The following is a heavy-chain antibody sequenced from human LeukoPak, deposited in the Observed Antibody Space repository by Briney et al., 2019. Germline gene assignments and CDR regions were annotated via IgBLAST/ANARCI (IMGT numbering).Heavy chain of an antibody. CDR1: GYTFTGYY. CDR2: INPNSGGT. CDR3: AREGMRFLEGLLSDNWFDP. J-gene: IGHJ5*02. D-gene: IGHD3-3*01. V-gene: IGHV1-2*02. Sequence: ASVKVSCKASGYTFTGYYMHWVRQAPGQGLEWMGWINPNSGGTNYAQKFQGRVTMTRDTSISTAYMELSRLRSDDTAVYYCAREGMRFLEGLLSDNWFDPWGQGTLVTVSS.